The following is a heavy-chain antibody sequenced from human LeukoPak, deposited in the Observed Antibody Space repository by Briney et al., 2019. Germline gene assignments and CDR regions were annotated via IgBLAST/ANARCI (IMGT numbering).Heavy chain of an antibody. CDR1: GGSISSNDW. CDR3: ARSVLLWFGESMAGDY. D-gene: IGHD3-10*01. Sequence: KPSGTLSLTCALSGGSISSNDWWSWVRQPPGKGLEWIGEIHHSGSTNYNPSLKSRVIISVDESKNQFSLKLSSVTAADTAVYYCARSVLLWFGESMAGDYWGQGTLVTVSS. J-gene: IGHJ4*02. V-gene: IGHV4-4*02. CDR2: IHHSGST.